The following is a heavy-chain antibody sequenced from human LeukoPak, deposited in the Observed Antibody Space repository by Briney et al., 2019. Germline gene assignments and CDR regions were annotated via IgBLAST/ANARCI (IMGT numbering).Heavy chain of an antibody. D-gene: IGHD6-13*01. V-gene: IGHV4-4*02. CDR2: IYHSGST. J-gene: IGHJ4*02. CDR1: GGXISSSNC. Sequence: SGTLSLTCAVSGGXISSSNCWSWVRQPPGKGLEWIGEIYHSGSTNYNPSLKSRVTISVDKSKNQFSLKLSSVTAADTAVYYCARYGYSSSWRYDYWGQGTLVTVSS. CDR3: ARYGYSSSWRYDY.